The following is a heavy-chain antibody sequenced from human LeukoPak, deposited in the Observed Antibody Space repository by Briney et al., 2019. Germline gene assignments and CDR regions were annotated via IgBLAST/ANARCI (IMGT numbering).Heavy chain of an antibody. D-gene: IGHD3-3*01. J-gene: IGHJ4*02. CDR1: GFTFSSYA. Sequence: GGSLRLSCAASGFTFSSYAMSWVRQAPGKGLEWVSAISGSGGSTYYADSVKGRFTISRDNSKNTLYLQMNSLRAEDTAVYYCAKRPRTIFGVVSHFDYWGQGTLVTVSS. V-gene: IGHV3-23*01. CDR2: ISGSGGST. CDR3: AKRPRTIFGVVSHFDY.